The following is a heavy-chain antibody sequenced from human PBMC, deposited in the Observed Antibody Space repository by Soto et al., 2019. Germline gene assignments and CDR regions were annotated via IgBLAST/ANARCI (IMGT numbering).Heavy chain of an antibody. CDR2: ISAYNGNT. D-gene: IGHD3-22*01. CDR3: ARDYYDSSGYYYYYYGMDV. Sequence: ASVKVSCKASGYTFTSYGISWVRQAPGQGLEWMGWISAYNGNTNYAQKLQGRVTMTTDTSTSTAYMELRSLTSDDTAVYYCARDYYDSSGYYYYYYGMDVWGQGTTVTVSS. CDR1: GYTFTSYG. V-gene: IGHV1-18*01. J-gene: IGHJ6*02.